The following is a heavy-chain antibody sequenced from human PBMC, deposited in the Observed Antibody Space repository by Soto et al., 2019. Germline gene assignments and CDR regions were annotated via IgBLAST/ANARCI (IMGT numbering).Heavy chain of an antibody. Sequence: ASVKVSCKASGYTFTGYYMHWVRQAPGQGLEWMGWINPNSGGTNYAQKFQGRVTMTRDTSISTAYMELSRLRSDDTAVYYCAGEVGYCSGGSCYQHPFDYWGQGTLVTVSS. CDR3: AGEVGYCSGGSCYQHPFDY. J-gene: IGHJ4*02. D-gene: IGHD2-15*01. CDR1: GYTFTGYY. CDR2: INPNSGGT. V-gene: IGHV1-2*02.